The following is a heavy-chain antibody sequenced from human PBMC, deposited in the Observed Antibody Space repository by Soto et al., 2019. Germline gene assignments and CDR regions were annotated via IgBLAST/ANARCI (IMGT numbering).Heavy chain of an antibody. CDR3: ARGWCSGGSCYSFYYYYYMDV. CDR2: IYSAGST. D-gene: IGHD2-15*01. J-gene: IGHJ6*03. V-gene: IGHV3-66*01. CDR1: GFTVSSNY. Sequence: PGGSLSLSCAASGFTVSSNYMSWVRQAPGKGLEWVSVIYSAGSTYYADSVEGRFTISRDNSKNTLYLQMNSLRAEDTAVYYCARGWCSGGSCYSFYYYYYMDVWGKGTTVTVSS.